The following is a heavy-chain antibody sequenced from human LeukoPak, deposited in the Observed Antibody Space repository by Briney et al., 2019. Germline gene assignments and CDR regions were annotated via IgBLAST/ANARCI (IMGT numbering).Heavy chain of an antibody. D-gene: IGHD2-15*01. CDR3: ARGFCGGSCLDY. V-gene: IGHV3-74*01. Sequence: PGGSLRLSCAASGFTFSSYWMHWVRQAPGKGLVWVSRINSDGSSTSYADSVKGRFTISRDSAKNTLYLQMNSLRAEDTAVYYCARGFCGGSCLDYWGQGTLVTVSS. CDR1: GFTFSSYW. CDR2: INSDGSST. J-gene: IGHJ4*02.